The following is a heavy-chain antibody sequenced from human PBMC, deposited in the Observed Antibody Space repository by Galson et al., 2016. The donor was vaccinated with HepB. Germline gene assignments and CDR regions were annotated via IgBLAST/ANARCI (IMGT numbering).Heavy chain of an antibody. CDR1: GGSFSAHY. CDR2: VNHSGSA. Sequence: SETLSLTCAVYGGSFSAHYWSWIRQPPGKGLEWIGEVNHSGSANYNPSLKSRLTISLDTSKKQFSLRLTSVTAADTALYYCAIQTPRYLDRANFDYWGQGTLVTVSS. D-gene: IGHD3-9*01. V-gene: IGHV4-34*01. CDR3: AIQTPRYLDRANFDY. J-gene: IGHJ4*02.